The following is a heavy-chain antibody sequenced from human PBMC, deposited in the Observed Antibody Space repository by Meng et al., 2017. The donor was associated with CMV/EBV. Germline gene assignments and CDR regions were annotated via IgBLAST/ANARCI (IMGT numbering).Heavy chain of an antibody. J-gene: IGHJ5*02. CDR1: GGSISSGGYY. CDR3: ARTYCSSTSCRYRNGGWFDP. D-gene: IGHD2-2*01. CDR2: IYYSGST. Sequence: SETLSLTCTVSGGSISSGGYYWSWIRQHPGKGLEWIGYIYYSGSTYYNPSLKSRLTMSVDTSKNQFSLKLSSVTAADTAVYYCARTYCSSTSCRYRNGGWFDPWGQGTLVTVSS. V-gene: IGHV4-31*03.